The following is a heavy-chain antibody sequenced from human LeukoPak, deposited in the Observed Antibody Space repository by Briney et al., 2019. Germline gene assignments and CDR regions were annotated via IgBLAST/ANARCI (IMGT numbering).Heavy chain of an antibody. J-gene: IGHJ5*02. CDR2: ISSGSSTI. CDR3: AKSRYCSSTSCYRGWFDP. Sequence: GGSLRLSCAASGFTFSVYSMNWVRQAPGKGLEWVSYISSGSSTIYYADSVKGRFTISRDNAKNSLYLQMNSLRAEDTAVYYCAKSRYCSSTSCYRGWFDPWGQGTLVTVSS. V-gene: IGHV3-48*01. CDR1: GFTFSVYS. D-gene: IGHD2-2*01.